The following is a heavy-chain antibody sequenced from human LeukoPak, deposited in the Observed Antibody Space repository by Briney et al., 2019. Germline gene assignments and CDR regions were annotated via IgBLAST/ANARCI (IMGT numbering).Heavy chain of an antibody. J-gene: IGHJ3*02. V-gene: IGHV1-69*13. D-gene: IGHD4-17*01. CDR3: ARYPYGSMTWGAFDI. CDR1: GGTFSSYA. Sequence: GASVKVSCKASGGTFSSYAISWVRQAPGQGLEWMGGIIPIFGTANYAQKFQGRVTITADESTSTAYMELSSLRSEDTAVYYCARYPYGSMTWGAFDIWGQGTMVTVSS. CDR2: IIPIFGTA.